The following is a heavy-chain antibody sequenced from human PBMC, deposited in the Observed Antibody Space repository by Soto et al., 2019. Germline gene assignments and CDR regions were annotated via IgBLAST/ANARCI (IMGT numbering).Heavy chain of an antibody. V-gene: IGHV4-39*02. CDR3: AREGVGAGNWFDP. CDR2: IYYSGST. J-gene: IGHJ5*02. Sequence: SXTLSLTCTVSARSISSSSYYCGLIRQPPGKGLEWIGSIYYSGSTYYNPSLKSRVTISVDTSKNQFSLKLSSVSAADTAVYYCAREGVGAGNWFDPWGQGTLVTVSS. CDR1: ARSISSSSYY. D-gene: IGHD3-16*01.